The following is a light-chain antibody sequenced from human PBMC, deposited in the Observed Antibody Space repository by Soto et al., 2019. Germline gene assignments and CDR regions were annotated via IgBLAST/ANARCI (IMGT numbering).Light chain of an antibody. CDR1: HTVTNDY. V-gene: IGKV3-20*01. CDR2: DAS. Sequence: PGERCTLSFMASHTVTNDYVAWYQHKDGQAPRLLIYDASTRATGIPDRFSGSGSGPEYTLTISRLEPEDFAVYSCQQYGFSPISFGQGTRLEI. J-gene: IGKJ5*01. CDR3: QQYGFSPIS.